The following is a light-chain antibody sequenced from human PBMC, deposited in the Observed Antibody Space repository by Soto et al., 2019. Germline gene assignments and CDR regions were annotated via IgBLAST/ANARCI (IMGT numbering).Light chain of an antibody. CDR2: GAS. CDR3: QRYGGSPRT. CDR1: QSVSRY. V-gene: IGKV3-20*01. Sequence: EIVMTQSPATLSVSPGERATLSCRASQSVSRYLAWYQQKPGQAPRRLIYGASSRATGIPDRFSGSGSGTDFTNTITRLETEDFAVYYAQRYGGSPRTVGQGNRGDIK. J-gene: IGKJ1*01.